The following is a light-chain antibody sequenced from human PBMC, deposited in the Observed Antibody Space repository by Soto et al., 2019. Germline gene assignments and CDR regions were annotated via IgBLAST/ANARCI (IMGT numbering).Light chain of an antibody. CDR1: SGDVGGYNY. CDR2: EVS. CDR3: SSYAGSKNYV. V-gene: IGLV2-8*01. Sequence: QSALTQPPSASGSPGQSVTISCTGTSGDVGGYNYVSWYQQHPGKAPKLMIFEVSERPSGVPDRFSASKSGNTASLTVSGLQAEDEADYYCSSYAGSKNYVFGTGTKDTVL. J-gene: IGLJ1*01.